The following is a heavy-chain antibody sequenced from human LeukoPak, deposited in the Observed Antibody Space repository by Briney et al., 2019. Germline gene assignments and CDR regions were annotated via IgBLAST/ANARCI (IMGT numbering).Heavy chain of an antibody. J-gene: IGHJ4*02. CDR1: GFTFSSYA. D-gene: IGHD5-24*01. Sequence: GGSLRLSRAASGFTFSSYAMSWVRQAPGKGLEWVSAISGSGGSTYYADSVRGRFTISRDNSKNTLYLQMNSLRAEDTAVYYCAKAQDRMATITCYFDYWGQGTLVTVSS. CDR3: AKAQDRMATITCYFDY. V-gene: IGHV3-23*01. CDR2: ISGSGGST.